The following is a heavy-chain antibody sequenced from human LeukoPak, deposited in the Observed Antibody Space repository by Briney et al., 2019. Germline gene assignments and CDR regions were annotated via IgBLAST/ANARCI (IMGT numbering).Heavy chain of an antibody. J-gene: IGHJ4*02. Sequence: PGRSLRLSCAASGFTFSSYATHWVRQAPGKGLEWVAVISYDGSNKYYADSVRGRFTISRDNAKNTLYLQMNSLRAEDTAVYYCARDIAVAGFDYWGQGTLVTVSS. CDR2: ISYDGSNK. CDR1: GFTFSSYA. D-gene: IGHD6-19*01. V-gene: IGHV3-30-3*01. CDR3: ARDIAVAGFDY.